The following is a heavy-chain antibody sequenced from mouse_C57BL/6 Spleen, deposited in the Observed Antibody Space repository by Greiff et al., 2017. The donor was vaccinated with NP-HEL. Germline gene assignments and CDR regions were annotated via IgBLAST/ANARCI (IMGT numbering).Heavy chain of an antibody. CDR3: ARRGLGGGSDY. CDR2: INPGSGGT. J-gene: IGHJ2*01. V-gene: IGHV1-54*01. Sequence: VQLQQSGAELVRPGTSVKVSCKASGYAFTNYLIEWVKQRPGQGLEWIGVINPGSGGTNYNEKFKGKATLTADKSSSTAYMQLSSLTSEDSAVSFCARRGLGGGSDYWGQGTTLTVSS. CDR1: GYAFTNYL. D-gene: IGHD3-3*01.